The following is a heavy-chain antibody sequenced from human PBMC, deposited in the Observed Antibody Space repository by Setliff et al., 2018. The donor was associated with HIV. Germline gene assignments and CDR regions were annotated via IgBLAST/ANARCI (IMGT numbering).Heavy chain of an antibody. Sequence: PSETLSLTCAVYGGSFSDYHWSWIRQAPRKRLEWIGEVYDSGSANYNPSLKSRVTVTVDTSKNQFPLKMKSVTAADTAVYYCASSFPHIAIDGTDYYFVDAWGKGTTVTVSS. D-gene: IGHD6-13*01. CDR1: GGSFSDYH. J-gene: IGHJ6*03. CDR2: VYDSGSA. V-gene: IGHV4-34*01. CDR3: ASSFPHIAIDGTDYYFVDA.